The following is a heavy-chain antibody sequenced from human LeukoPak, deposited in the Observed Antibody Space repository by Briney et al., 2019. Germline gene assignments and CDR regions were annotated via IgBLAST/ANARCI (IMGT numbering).Heavy chain of an antibody. Sequence: ASVKVSCKASVYTFTGYYMHWVRQAPGQGLEWMGWINPNSGGTNYPQKFQGRVTMTRDTSISTAYMELSRLRSDDTAVYYCASLAARTLGNDYWGQGTLVTVSS. D-gene: IGHD6-13*01. CDR1: VYTFTGYY. J-gene: IGHJ4*02. V-gene: IGHV1-2*02. CDR2: INPNSGGT. CDR3: ASLAARTLGNDY.